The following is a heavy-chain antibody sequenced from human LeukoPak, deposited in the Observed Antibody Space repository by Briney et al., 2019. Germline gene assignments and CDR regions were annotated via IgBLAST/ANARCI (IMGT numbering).Heavy chain of an antibody. J-gene: IGHJ6*02. D-gene: IGHD1-26*01. CDR3: AKNSGRLWYYYGMDV. CDR1: GFTFSSSA. CDR2: ISGSDGRT. Sequence: GGSLRLSCAASGFTFSSSAMSWVRQDPGKGLEWVSGISGSDGRTYYADSVKGRVTISRDNSKNTLYLQMNSLRAEDTAVYYCAKNSGRLWYYYGMDVWGQGTTVTVSS. V-gene: IGHV3-23*01.